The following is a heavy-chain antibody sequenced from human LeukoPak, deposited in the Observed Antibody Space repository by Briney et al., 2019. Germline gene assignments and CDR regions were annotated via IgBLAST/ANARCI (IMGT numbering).Heavy chain of an antibody. CDR3: AKNGDRGAYCTGGTCYPYFYYYMDV. CDR1: RFSFSSDS. Sequence: PGGSLRLSCVASRFSFSSDSMSWVRQAPGKGLEWVSSISSTGGTTYYADSVKGRFTISRDNSKNTLYLQMNSLRAEDTAIYYCAKNGDRGAYCTGGTCYPYFYYYMDVWGKGTTVTI. J-gene: IGHJ6*03. V-gene: IGHV3-23*01. CDR2: ISSTGGTT. D-gene: IGHD2-15*01.